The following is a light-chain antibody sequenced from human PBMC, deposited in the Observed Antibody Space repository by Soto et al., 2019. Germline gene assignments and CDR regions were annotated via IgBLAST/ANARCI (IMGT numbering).Light chain of an antibody. J-gene: IGKJ4*01. V-gene: IGKV1-5*01. CDR2: DAS. Sequence: GDRVTITCRASQSISSWLAWYQQKPGKAPKLLIYDASSLESGVPSRFSGSGSGTEFTLTISSLQPDDFATYYCQQYNSYLLTFGGGTKGDIK. CDR1: QSISSW. CDR3: QQYNSYLLT.